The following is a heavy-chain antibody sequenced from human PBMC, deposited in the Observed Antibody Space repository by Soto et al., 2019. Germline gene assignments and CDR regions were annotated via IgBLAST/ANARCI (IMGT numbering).Heavy chain of an antibody. CDR2: MSTDGKNI. V-gene: IGHV3-74*01. CDR3: ARDQTVAGPSTIDH. D-gene: IGHD6-19*01. Sequence: GSLRLGCPACGSSFGGDWMHWVRGATGEGLVWLSRMSTDGKNIIYADSLKGRFTISRDNAKNTLYLQLNSLRAEDTAVYYCARDQTVAGPSTIDHWGRGTPVTVYS. CDR1: GSSFGGDW. J-gene: IGHJ4*01.